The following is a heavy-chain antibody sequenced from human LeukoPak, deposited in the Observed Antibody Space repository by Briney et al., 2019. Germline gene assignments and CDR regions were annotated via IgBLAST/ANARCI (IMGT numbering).Heavy chain of an antibody. CDR3: ARDHFDWVGDFDY. Sequence: SGGSLRLSCAASGFTFSSYWMNWVRQAPGKGLEWVANIKEDGSEKYYADSVKGRLTISRDNAKNSLYLQMNSLRAEDTAVYYCARDHFDWVGDFDYWGQGTLVTVSS. CDR1: GFTFSSYW. D-gene: IGHD3-9*01. CDR2: IKEDGSEK. V-gene: IGHV3-7*03. J-gene: IGHJ4*02.